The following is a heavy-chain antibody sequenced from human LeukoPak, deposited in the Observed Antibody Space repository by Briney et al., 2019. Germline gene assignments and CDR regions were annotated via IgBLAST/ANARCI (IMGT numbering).Heavy chain of an antibody. J-gene: IGHJ3*02. CDR2: ISSSGSTI. CDR3: ARVSILIVPYYAFDI. Sequence: GGSLRLSCAASGFTFSSYAMSWVRQAPGKGLEWVSYISSSGSTIYYADSVKGRFTISRDNAKNSLYLQMNSLRAEDTAVYYCARVSILIVPYYAFDIWGQGTMVTVSS. D-gene: IGHD2/OR15-2a*01. CDR1: GFTFSSYA. V-gene: IGHV3-48*04.